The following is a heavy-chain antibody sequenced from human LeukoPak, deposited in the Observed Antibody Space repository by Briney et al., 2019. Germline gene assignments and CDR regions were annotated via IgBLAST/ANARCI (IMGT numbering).Heavy chain of an antibody. CDR2: ISGSGGST. CDR1: GFTFSSYA. Sequence: GGSLRLSCAASGFTFSSYAMSWVRQAPGKGLEWVSAISGSGGSTYYADSVKGRFTISRDNSNNTLSLQMNSLRAEDTAVYYCAKSRPVGWQTYYFDYWGQGTLVTVSS. D-gene: IGHD1-26*01. V-gene: IGHV3-23*01. CDR3: AKSRPVGWQTYYFDY. J-gene: IGHJ4*02.